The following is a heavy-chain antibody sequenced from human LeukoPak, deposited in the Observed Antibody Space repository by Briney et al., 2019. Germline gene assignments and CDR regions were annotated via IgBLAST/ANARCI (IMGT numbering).Heavy chain of an antibody. J-gene: IGHJ4*02. Sequence: SGTLSLTCGVSGGSISGTNWWSWVRQPPGQGMEWIGEISLAGQTNYNPSLNGRVTMSLDKSSNQLSLHLTSVTAADTATYFCSRESGPFCPFGYWGQGTLVIVSS. CDR1: GGSISGTNW. V-gene: IGHV4-4*02. D-gene: IGHD1-26*01. CDR2: ISLAGQT. CDR3: SRESGPFCPFGY.